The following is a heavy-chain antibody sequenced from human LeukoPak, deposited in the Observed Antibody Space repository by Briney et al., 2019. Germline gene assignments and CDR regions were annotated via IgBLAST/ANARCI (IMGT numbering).Heavy chain of an antibody. J-gene: IGHJ3*02. CDR2: IYPGDSDT. CDR3: ARHVLGDYGDYGPDAFDI. CDR1: GYSFTSYW. D-gene: IGHD4-17*01. V-gene: IGHV5-51*01. Sequence: GESLQISCKGSGYSFTSYWIGWVRQLPGEGLEWMGIIYPGDSDTRYSPSFQGQVTISADKSISTAYLQWSSLKASDTAMYYCARHVLGDYGDYGPDAFDIWGQGTMVTVSS.